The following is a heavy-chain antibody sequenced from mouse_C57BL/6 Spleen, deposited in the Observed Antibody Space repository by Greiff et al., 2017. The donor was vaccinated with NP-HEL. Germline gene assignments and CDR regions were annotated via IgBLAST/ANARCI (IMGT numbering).Heavy chain of an antibody. V-gene: IGHV5-6*01. Sequence: EVQLVESGGDLVKPGGSLKLSCAASGFTFSSYGMSWVRQTPDKRLEWVATISSGGSYTYYPDSVKGRFTISRDNAKNTLYLQMSSLKSEDTAMYYCARQAYDYEGYYFDYWGQGTTLTVSS. D-gene: IGHD2-4*01. J-gene: IGHJ2*01. CDR3: ARQAYDYEGYYFDY. CDR2: ISSGGSYT. CDR1: GFTFSSYG.